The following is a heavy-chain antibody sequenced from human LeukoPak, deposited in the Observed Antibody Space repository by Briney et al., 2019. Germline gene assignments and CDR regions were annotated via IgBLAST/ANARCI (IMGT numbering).Heavy chain of an antibody. V-gene: IGHV3-74*01. J-gene: IGHJ4*02. CDR3: ARGNPEKFDY. Sequence: GGSLRLSCAASGFTLSNYWMHWVRQAPGKGLVWVSRIDTDGSTANYADSVKGRFTISRDNAKNTLYLQMNSLRAEDTAVYFCARGNPEKFDYWGQGTLVTVSS. CDR1: GFTLSNYW. CDR2: IDTDGSTA.